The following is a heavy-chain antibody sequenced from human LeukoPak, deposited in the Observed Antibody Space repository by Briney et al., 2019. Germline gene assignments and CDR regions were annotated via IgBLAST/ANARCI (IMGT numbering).Heavy chain of an antibody. D-gene: IGHD3-10*01. CDR1: GYTFTGYY. V-gene: IGHV1-2*02. J-gene: IGHJ6*03. CDR3: ARDLKNTMVRGRYMDV. CDR2: INPNSGGT. Sequence: ASVKVSCKASGYTFTGYYMHWVRQAPRQGLEWMGWINPNSGGTNYAQKFQGRVTMTRDTSISTAYMELSRLRSDDTAVYYCARDLKNTMVRGRYMDVWGKGTTVTVSS.